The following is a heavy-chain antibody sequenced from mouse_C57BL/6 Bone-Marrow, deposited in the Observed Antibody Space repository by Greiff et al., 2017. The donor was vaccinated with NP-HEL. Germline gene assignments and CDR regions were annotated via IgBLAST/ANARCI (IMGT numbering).Heavy chain of an antibody. CDR3: ARYYDYDGGAWFAY. V-gene: IGHV7-3*01. CDR1: GFTFTDYY. CDR2: IRNKANGYTT. J-gene: IGHJ3*01. Sequence: EVKLQESGGGLVQPGGSLSLSCAASGFTFTDYYMSWVRQPPGKALEWLGFIRNKANGYTTEYSESVKGRFTISRDNSQRILYLQMNALRAEDSATYYCARYYDYDGGAWFAYWGQGTLVTVSA. D-gene: IGHD2-4*01.